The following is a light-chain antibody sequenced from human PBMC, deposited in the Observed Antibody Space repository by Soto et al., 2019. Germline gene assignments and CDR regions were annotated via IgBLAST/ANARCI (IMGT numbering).Light chain of an antibody. CDR2: SAS. J-gene: IGKJ3*01. CDR1: QGVSNY. CDR3: QKHNSAPFT. V-gene: IGKV1-27*01. Sequence: DIPMTQSPSSLSASVGDRVTITCRASQGVSNYLAWYQQKPGKVPKLLIYSASTLQLGVPSRFSGSGSGTDFTLTISSLQPEDVATYYCQKHNSAPFTFGLGTKVDIK.